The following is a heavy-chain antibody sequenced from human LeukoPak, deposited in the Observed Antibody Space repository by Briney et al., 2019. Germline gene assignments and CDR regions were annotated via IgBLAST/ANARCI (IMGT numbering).Heavy chain of an antibody. Sequence: GESLKISCEGFGYYFTDYWISWVRQMPGKGLEWMGRIDPSDSYTDYSPSFRGHVTISVDKSISTAYLQWSSLKASDTAIYYCARLKGSHWYMGSWGQGTLVTVSS. CDR2: IDPSDSYT. V-gene: IGHV5-10-1*01. J-gene: IGHJ5*02. D-gene: IGHD6-13*01. CDR3: ARLKGSHWYMGS. CDR1: GYYFTDYW.